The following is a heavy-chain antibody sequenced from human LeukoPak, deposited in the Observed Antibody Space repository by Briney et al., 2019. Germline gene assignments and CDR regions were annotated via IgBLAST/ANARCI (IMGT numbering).Heavy chain of an antibody. CDR3: ARVASLSVTHYYYYGMDV. CDR1: GFTLGTYA. J-gene: IGHJ6*02. CDR2: ISYHGRKK. Sequence: GRSLRLSCAASGFTLGTYAMHWVRQAPGKGLEWVSMISYHGRKKLYADSVKGRFSISRDNAENTLYLQMNSLRPDDTAVYYCARVASLSVTHYYYYGMDVWGPGTTVSVSS. V-gene: IGHV3-30*04. D-gene: IGHD4-17*01.